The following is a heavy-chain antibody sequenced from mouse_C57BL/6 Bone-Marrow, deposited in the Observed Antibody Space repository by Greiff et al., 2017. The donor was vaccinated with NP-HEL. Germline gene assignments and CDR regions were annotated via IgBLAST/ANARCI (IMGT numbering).Heavy chain of an antibody. CDR1: GYTFTSYW. V-gene: IGHV1-64*01. Sequence: QVQLQQPGAELVKPGASVKLSCKASGYTFTSYWMHWVKQRPGQGLEWIGMIHPNSGSTNYNEKFKSKATLTVDKSSSTAYMQLSSLTSEDSAVYYCAISLLLRGAMDYWGQGTSVTVSS. J-gene: IGHJ4*01. D-gene: IGHD1-1*01. CDR2: IHPNSGST. CDR3: AISLLLRGAMDY.